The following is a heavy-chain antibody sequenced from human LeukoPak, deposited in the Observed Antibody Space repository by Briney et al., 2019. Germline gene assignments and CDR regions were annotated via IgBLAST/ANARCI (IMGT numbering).Heavy chain of an antibody. CDR1: GFTVSSNY. D-gene: IGHD6-13*01. Sequence: GGSLRLSCAASGFTVSSNYMSWVRQAPGKGLEWVSVIYSGGSTYYADSVKGRLTISRDNSKNTLYLQMNSLRAEDTAVYYCATYSSSWYDVGYFDYWGQGTLVTVSS. V-gene: IGHV3-53*01. CDR2: IYSGGST. CDR3: ATYSSSWYDVGYFDY. J-gene: IGHJ4*02.